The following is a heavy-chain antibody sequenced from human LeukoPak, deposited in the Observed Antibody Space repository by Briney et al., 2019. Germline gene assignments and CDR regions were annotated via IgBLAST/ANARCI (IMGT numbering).Heavy chain of an antibody. CDR2: IGWNSGGT. D-gene: IGHD6-13*01. Sequence: GGSLRLSCAASGLTFDDYAMHWVRQAPGKGLEWVSGIGWNSGGTVYADSVKGRFTISRDNAKNSLYLQMNSLGAEDTALYYCVKVTAAGFVDHWGQGTLVTVSS. CDR1: GLTFDDYA. J-gene: IGHJ4*02. CDR3: VKVTAAGFVDH. V-gene: IGHV3-9*01.